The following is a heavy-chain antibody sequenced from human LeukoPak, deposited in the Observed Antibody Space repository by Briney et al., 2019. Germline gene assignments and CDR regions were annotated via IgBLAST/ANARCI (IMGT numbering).Heavy chain of an antibody. Sequence: GRSLRLSCAASGFTFSRYAMSWVRQAPGRGLEWVSAISGGGGTIYYADSVKGRFTISGDNSKNTLYLQMNSLRAEDTAVYYCAKSAIGVVIPTFGFWGQGTLVTVSS. D-gene: IGHD3-3*01. CDR3: AKSAIGVVIPTFGF. J-gene: IGHJ4*02. CDR2: ISGGGGTI. CDR1: GFTFSRYA. V-gene: IGHV3-23*01.